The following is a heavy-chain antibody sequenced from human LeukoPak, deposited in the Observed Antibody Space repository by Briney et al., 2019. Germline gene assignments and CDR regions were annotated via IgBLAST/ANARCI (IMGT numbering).Heavy chain of an antibody. Sequence: GGSLRLSCAASGFTFSTYAMTWVRQAPGKGLEWVSTISGGGDRTYHGNSVKGRFTISRDNSKNTLYLQMSSLRAEGTAVYYCAKPSYDFGSRYYFDYWGQGTLVTVSS. J-gene: IGHJ4*02. V-gene: IGHV3-23*01. CDR3: AKPSYDFGSRYYFDY. CDR2: ISGGGDRT. CDR1: GFTFSTYA. D-gene: IGHD3-3*01.